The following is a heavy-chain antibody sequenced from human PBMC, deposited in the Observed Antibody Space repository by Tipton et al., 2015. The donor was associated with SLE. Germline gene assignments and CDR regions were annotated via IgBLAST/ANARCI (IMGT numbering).Heavy chain of an antibody. V-gene: IGHV4-59*11. CDR3: ARLPTGFPKWFVH. D-gene: IGHD4-17*01. J-gene: IGHJ5*02. Sequence: TLSLTCTVSGGSFSGHYWSWIRQPPGKGLEWIGYLYYSGSTNYNPSLKSRVTISVDTSNNQFSLKVSSVTAADTAVYYCARLPTGFPKWFVHWGQGSLVTVSS. CDR2: LYYSGST. CDR1: GGSFSGHY.